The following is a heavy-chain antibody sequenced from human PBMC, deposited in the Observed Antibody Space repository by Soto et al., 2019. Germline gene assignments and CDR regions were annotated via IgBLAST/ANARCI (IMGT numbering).Heavy chain of an antibody. CDR2: IKTKADNYAT. CDR1: GLTFSGSA. D-gene: IGHD2-21*01. CDR3: TSPTYHAFDFYV. V-gene: IGHV3-73*01. Sequence: GGSRRLSCAASGLTFSGSAMHWVRQASGKGLEWGGRIKTKADNYATAYAASGKDRFTISRDDSRNTAYLQMNSLKTEDTAAYYCTSPTYHAFDFYVWGKRTLVTVSS. J-gene: IGHJ3*01.